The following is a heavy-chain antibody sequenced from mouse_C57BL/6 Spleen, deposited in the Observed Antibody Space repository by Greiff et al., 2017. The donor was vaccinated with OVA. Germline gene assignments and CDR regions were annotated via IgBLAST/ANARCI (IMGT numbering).Heavy chain of an antibody. J-gene: IGHJ3*01. Sequence: EVQGVESGGGLVKPGGSLKLSCAASGFTFSSYAMSWVRQTPEKRLEWVATISDGGSYTYYPDNVKGRFTISRDKTKNNLYLQMSHLKSEDTAMCYCARDWDGTPFAYWGQGTLVTVSA. CDR2: ISDGGSYT. CDR1: GFTFSSYA. V-gene: IGHV5-4*01. CDR3: ARDWDGTPFAY. D-gene: IGHD4-1*01.